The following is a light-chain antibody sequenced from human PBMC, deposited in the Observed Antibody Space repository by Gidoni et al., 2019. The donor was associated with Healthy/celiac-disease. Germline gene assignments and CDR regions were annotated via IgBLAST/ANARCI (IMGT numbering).Light chain of an antibody. J-gene: IGLJ2*01. CDR3: SSYTSSSTLV. V-gene: IGLV2-14*01. Sequence: QSALNPPPSVSGSPGQSITISCPGTSRDVGGYNYVSWYQQHPGKAPKLMIYEVSNRPSGVSNRFSGSKSGNTASLTISGLQAEDEADYYCSSYTSSSTLVFGGGTKLTVL. CDR2: EVS. CDR1: SRDVGGYNY.